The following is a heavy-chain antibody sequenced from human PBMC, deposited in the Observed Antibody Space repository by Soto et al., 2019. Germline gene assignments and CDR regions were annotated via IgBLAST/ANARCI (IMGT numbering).Heavy chain of an antibody. Sequence: ASVKVSCKASGYTFTSYGISWVRQAPGQGLEWMGWISAYNGNTNYAQKLQGRVTMTTDTSTSTAYMELRSLRSDDTAVYYCAREGGYSGYDLYYYYGMDVWGQGPTVTVS. J-gene: IGHJ6*02. CDR1: GYTFTSYG. D-gene: IGHD5-12*01. CDR3: AREGGYSGYDLYYYYGMDV. CDR2: ISAYNGNT. V-gene: IGHV1-18*01.